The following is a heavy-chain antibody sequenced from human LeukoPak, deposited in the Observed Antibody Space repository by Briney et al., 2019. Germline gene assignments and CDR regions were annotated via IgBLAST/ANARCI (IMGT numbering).Heavy chain of an antibody. CDR2: INPNSGGT. V-gene: IGHV1-2*02. CDR3: ARICSSTSCYEAFDI. D-gene: IGHD2-2*01. J-gene: IGHJ3*02. Sequence: ASVKVSCKASGYTFTGYYMHWVRQAPGQGLEWMGWINPNSGGTNYAQKFQGRVTMTRDTSISTAYMELSRLRSDDTAVYYCARICSSTSCYEAFDIWGQGTMVTVSS. CDR1: GYTFTGYY.